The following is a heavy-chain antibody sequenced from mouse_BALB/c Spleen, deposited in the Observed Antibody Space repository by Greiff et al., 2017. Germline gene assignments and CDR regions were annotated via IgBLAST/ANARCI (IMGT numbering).Heavy chain of an antibody. V-gene: IGHV1-9*01. D-gene: IGHD2-1*01. CDR3: ARGGNYLAWFAY. CDR2: ILPGSGST. CDR1: GYTFSSYW. J-gene: IGHJ3*01. Sequence: QVQLQQSGAELMKPGASVKISCKATGYTFSSYWIEWVKQRPGHGLEWIGEILPGSGSTNYNEKFKGKATFTADTSSNTAYMQLSSLTSEDSAVYYCARGGNYLAWFAYWGQGTLVTVSA.